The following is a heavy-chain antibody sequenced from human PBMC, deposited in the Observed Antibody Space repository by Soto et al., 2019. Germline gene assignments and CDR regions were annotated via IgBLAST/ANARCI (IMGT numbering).Heavy chain of an antibody. CDR3: ARGGQECSNSGCGYIYDGMDV. CDR2: ISAYNGNR. J-gene: IGHJ6*02. Sequence: GASVKVSCKASGYTFSHYCIGWVRQAPGQGLECMGWISAYNGNRHFAEGLRGRITMTTNTTTSTADMELRSLSSDDTAVYYCARGGQECSNSGCGYIYDGMDVWGQGTTVTVSS. V-gene: IGHV1-18*01. D-gene: IGHD1-26*01. CDR1: GYTFSHYC.